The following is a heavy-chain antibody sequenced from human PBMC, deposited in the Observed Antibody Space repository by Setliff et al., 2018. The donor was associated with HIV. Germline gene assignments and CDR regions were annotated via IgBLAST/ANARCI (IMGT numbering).Heavy chain of an antibody. Sequence: HPGGSLRLSCGVSGFTFSSYAMSWVRQAPGKGLEWVSAITATGGSTYYADSVKGRFTISRDNSRNTLYLQMNSLRAEDTAIYYCAKMVGRYCSSTSCLSLDYWGQGTLVTVS. J-gene: IGHJ4*02. CDR3: AKMVGRYCSSTSCLSLDY. V-gene: IGHV3-23*01. D-gene: IGHD2-2*01. CDR1: GFTFSSYA. CDR2: ITATGGST.